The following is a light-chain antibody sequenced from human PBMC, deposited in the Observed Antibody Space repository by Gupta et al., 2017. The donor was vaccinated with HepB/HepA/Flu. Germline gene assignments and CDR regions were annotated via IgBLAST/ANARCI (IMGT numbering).Light chain of an antibody. CDR1: SSDIGSDNY. V-gene: IGLV2-14*01. CDR3: SSFTTSSTWV. CDR2: DVT. Sequence: QSALTQPASVSESPGQSITISCTGSSSDIGSDNYVSWYQQHPGKAPKLISFDVTTRPSGLSDRFSGSKTGNTASLTISGLQAEDEADYYCSSFTTSSTWVFGGGTKLTVL. J-gene: IGLJ3*02.